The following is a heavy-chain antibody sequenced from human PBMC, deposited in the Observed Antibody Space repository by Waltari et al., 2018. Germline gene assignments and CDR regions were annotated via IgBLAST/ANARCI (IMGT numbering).Heavy chain of an antibody. CDR2: IIPIFGTA. CDR1: GGTFSSSA. J-gene: IGHJ3*02. V-gene: IGHV1-69*01. D-gene: IGHD3-22*01. Sequence: QVQLVQSGAEVKKPGSSVKVSCKASGGTFSSSAISWVRQAPGQGLEWMGGIIPIFGTANYAQKFQGRVTITADESTSTAYMELSSLRSEDTAVYYCAREHYDSSGYYYDAFDIWGQGTMVTVSS. CDR3: AREHYDSSGYYYDAFDI.